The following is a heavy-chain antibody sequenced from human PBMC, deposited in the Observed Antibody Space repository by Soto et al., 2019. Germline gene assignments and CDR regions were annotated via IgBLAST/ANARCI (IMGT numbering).Heavy chain of an antibody. CDR2: IYYSGST. CDR1: GGSISSYY. CDR3: ARHNYGSGSTYFDY. Sequence: SETLSLTYTVSGGSISSYYWSWIRQPPGKGLEWIGYIYYSGSTNYNPSLKSRVTISVDTSKNQFSLKLNSMTAADTAVYYCARHNYGSGSTYFDYWGQGTLVTVSS. V-gene: IGHV4-59*08. D-gene: IGHD3-10*01. J-gene: IGHJ4*02.